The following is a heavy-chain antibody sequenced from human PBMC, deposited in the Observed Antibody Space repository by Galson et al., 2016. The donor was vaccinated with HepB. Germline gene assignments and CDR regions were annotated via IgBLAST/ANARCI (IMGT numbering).Heavy chain of an antibody. Sequence: SLRLSCAVSGFTFSNYAMSWVRQAPGKGLEWVSAGYGGGGGPHYADSVKGRFTMSRGISRNTLYLQMNSLRAEDTAVYYCARCERYGSGWYGKNDYWGQGTLVTVSS. J-gene: IGHJ4*02. CDR1: GFTFSNYA. V-gene: IGHV3-23*01. CDR3: ARCERYGSGWYGKNDY. CDR2: GYGGGGGP. D-gene: IGHD6-13*01.